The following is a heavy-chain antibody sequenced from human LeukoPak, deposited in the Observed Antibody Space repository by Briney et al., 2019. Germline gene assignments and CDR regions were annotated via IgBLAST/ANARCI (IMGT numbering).Heavy chain of an antibody. CDR3: AKDYTSGWYGAFDI. D-gene: IGHD6-19*01. CDR2: ISWNSGTI. CDR1: GFTFDDYA. V-gene: IGHV3-9*03. J-gene: IGHJ3*02. Sequence: PGRTLRLSCPAYGFTFDDYAMHWVRQAPGKGLEWVSGISWNSGTIGYADSVKGRFTISRDNAKNSLYLQMNSLRAEDMAFYYCAKDYTSGWYGAFDIWGQGTMVTVSS.